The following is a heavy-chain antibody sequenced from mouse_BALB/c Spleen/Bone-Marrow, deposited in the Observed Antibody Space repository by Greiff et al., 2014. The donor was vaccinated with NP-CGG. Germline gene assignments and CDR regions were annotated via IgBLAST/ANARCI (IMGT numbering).Heavy chain of an antibody. J-gene: IGHJ2*01. CDR1: GFNIKDTY. Sequence: EVQLQQSGAELVKPGASVKLSCTASGFNIKDTYMHWVKQRPEQGLEWIGRIDPANGNTKYDPKFQDKATITADTSSNTVYLQLSSLTSEDTAVYYCANYYYGYYFDYWGQGTTLTVAS. D-gene: IGHD1-1*01. V-gene: IGHV14-3*02. CDR2: IDPANGNT. CDR3: ANYYYGYYFDY.